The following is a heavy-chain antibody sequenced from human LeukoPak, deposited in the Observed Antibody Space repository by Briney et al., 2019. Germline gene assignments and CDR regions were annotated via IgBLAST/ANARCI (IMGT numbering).Heavy chain of an antibody. Sequence: ASVKASCKASGYTFTTYAMNWVRQAPGQGLEWMGWINTNTGNPTYAQGFTGRFVFSLDTSVTTSYLQISSLKAEDTAVYYCARGVGATRGVYYFDSWGQGTLVTVSS. D-gene: IGHD1-26*01. V-gene: IGHV7-4-1*02. CDR1: GYTFTTYA. J-gene: IGHJ4*02. CDR3: ARGVGATRGVYYFDS. CDR2: INTNTGNP.